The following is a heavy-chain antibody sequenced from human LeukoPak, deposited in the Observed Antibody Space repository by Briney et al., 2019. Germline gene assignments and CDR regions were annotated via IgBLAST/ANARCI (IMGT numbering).Heavy chain of an antibody. J-gene: IGHJ4*02. Sequence: GGSLRLSCAASGFTVSSNYMSWVRQAPGKWLEWVSVIYTGGSTNYADSVKGRFTISRDNSKNKLYFQMNSLSAGDTAVYYVVTTLYMGCYWGQGTPVTVPS. CDR2: IYTGGST. CDR3: VTTLYMGCY. D-gene: IGHD1-1*01. V-gene: IGHV3-53*01. CDR1: GFTVSSNY.